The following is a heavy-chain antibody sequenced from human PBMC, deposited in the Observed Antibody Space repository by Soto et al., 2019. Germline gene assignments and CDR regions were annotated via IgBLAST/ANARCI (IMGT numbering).Heavy chain of an antibody. J-gene: IGHJ3*02. CDR1: GFTFSSYW. CDR3: ARNPSYPVESAFDI. V-gene: IGHV3-7*01. D-gene: IGHD2-15*01. Sequence: GGSLRLSCAASGFTFSSYWMSWVRQAPGKGLEWVANIKQDGSEKYYVDSVKGRFTISRDNAKNSLYLQMNSLRAEDTAVYYCARNPSYPVESAFDIWGQGTMVTVSS. CDR2: IKQDGSEK.